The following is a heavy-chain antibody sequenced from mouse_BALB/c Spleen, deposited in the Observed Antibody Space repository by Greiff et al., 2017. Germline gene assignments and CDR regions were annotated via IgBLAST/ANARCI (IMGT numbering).Heavy chain of an antibody. CDR1: GFTFSSYA. D-gene: IGHD1-1*01. Sequence: EVQLVESGGGLVKPGGSLKLSCAASGFTFSSYAMSWVRQTPEKRLEWVASISSGGSTYYPDSVKGRFTISRDNARNILYLQMSSLRSEDTAMYYCARVAGSSYNWYFDVWGAGTTVTVSS. J-gene: IGHJ1*01. V-gene: IGHV5-6-5*01. CDR3: ARVAGSSYNWYFDV. CDR2: ISSGGST.